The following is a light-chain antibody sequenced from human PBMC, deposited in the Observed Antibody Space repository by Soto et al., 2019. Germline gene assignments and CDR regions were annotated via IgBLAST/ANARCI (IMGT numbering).Light chain of an antibody. CDR3: QQLNSYPLT. CDR1: QGISSY. CDR2: AAS. Sequence: DIQLTQSPSFLSASVGDRVTITCRASQGISSYLAWYQQKPGKAPKLLIYAASTLRSGVPSRFSGRGSGTEFTLTISSLQPEDFATYYCQQLNSYPLTFGPGTKVDIK. V-gene: IGKV1-9*01. J-gene: IGKJ3*01.